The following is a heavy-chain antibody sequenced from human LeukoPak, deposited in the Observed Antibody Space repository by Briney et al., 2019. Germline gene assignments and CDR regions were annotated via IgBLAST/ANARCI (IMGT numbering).Heavy chain of an antibody. CDR1: GYTFTGYY. CDR2: INPNSGGT. V-gene: IGHV1-2*02. J-gene: IGHJ4*02. Sequence: ASVKVSCKASGYTFTGYYMHWVRQAPGQGLEWMGWINPNSGGTNYAQKLQGRVTMTTDTSTSTAYMELRSLRSDDTAVYYCAREAEYYYDSSGTFDYWGQGTLVTVSS. CDR3: AREAEYYYDSSGTFDY. D-gene: IGHD3-22*01.